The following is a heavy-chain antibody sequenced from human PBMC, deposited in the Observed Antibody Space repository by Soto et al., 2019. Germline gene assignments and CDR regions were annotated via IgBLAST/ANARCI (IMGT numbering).Heavy chain of an antibody. V-gene: IGHV4-30-2*01. CDR1: GGSISSGGYS. D-gene: IGHD5-18*01. Sequence: SETPSLTCAVSGGSISSGGYSWSWIRQPPGKGLEWIGYIYHSGSPYYNPSLKSRVTISVDRSKTQFSLKLSSVTAADTAVYYCARDRGYSYGYFDPWGQGSLVAVSS. CDR3: ARDRGYSYGYFDP. J-gene: IGHJ5*02. CDR2: IYHSGSP.